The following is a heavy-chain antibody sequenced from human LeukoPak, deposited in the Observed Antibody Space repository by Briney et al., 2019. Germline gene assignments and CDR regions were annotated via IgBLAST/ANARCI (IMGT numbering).Heavy chain of an antibody. D-gene: IGHD5-24*01. V-gene: IGHV4-4*09. J-gene: IGHJ4*02. CDR3: ARHVRMATAFDY. Sequence: SETLSLTCTVSGGSISSYYWSWIRQPPGKGLEWIGYIYTSGSTNYNPSLKGRVTISVDTSKNQFSLKLSSVTAADTAVYYCARHVRMATAFDYWGQGTLVTVSS. CDR1: GGSISSYY. CDR2: IYTSGST.